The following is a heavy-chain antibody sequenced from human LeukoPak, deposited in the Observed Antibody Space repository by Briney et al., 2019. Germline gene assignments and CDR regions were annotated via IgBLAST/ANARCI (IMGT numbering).Heavy chain of an antibody. J-gene: IGHJ4*02. D-gene: IGHD1-26*01. CDR1: GFTFDDYA. CDR3: AKDMGASQSFDY. Sequence: GGSLRLSCAASGFTFDDYAMHWVRQAPGKGLEWVSGISWNSGSIGYADSVKGRFTISRDNAKNSLYLQMNSLRAEDTALYYCAKDMGASQSFDYWGQGTLVTVSS. V-gene: IGHV3-9*01. CDR2: ISWNSGSI.